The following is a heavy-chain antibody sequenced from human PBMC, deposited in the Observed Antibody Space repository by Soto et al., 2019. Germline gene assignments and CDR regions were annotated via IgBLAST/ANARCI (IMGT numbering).Heavy chain of an antibody. Sequence: GGSLRLSCAASGFTFSSYAMSWVRQAPGKGLEWVSAISGSGGSTYYADSVKGRFTISRDNSKNTLYLQMNSLRAEDTAVYYCAKSLVGIPPITYYYDSSGDYDPGYFFDYWGQGTLVTVSS. CDR1: GFTFSSYA. J-gene: IGHJ4*02. CDR2: ISGSGGST. CDR3: AKSLVGIPPITYYYDSSGDYDPGYFFDY. V-gene: IGHV3-23*01. D-gene: IGHD3-22*01.